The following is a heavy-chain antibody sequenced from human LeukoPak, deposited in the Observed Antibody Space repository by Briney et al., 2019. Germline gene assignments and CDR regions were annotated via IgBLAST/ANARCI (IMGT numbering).Heavy chain of an antibody. Sequence: GASVKVSCKASGYTFTGYYMHWVRQAPGQGLEWMGRINPNSGGTNYAQKFQGWVTMTRDTSISTAYMELSRLRSDDTAVYYCARGRRAYCSSTSCYLYYYYGMDVWGQGTTVTVSS. J-gene: IGHJ6*02. CDR2: INPNSGGT. CDR1: GYTFTGYY. D-gene: IGHD2-2*01. CDR3: ARGRRAYCSSTSCYLYYYYGMDV. V-gene: IGHV1-2*04.